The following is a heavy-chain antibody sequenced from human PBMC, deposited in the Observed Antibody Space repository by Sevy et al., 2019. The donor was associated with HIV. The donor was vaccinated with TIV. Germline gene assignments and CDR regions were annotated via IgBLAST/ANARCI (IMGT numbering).Heavy chain of an antibody. CDR3: VGVLGVSVDF. V-gene: IGHV1-69*13. D-gene: IGHD3-16*01. Sequence: ASVKVSCKASGGTFSSPAISWVRQAPGQGLEWMGEIFPIFGTAKYAQKLQRRVTISADESTSTAYMELSSLRSEDTAVYFCVGVLGVSVDFWGQGTLVTVSS. CDR2: IFPIFGTA. J-gene: IGHJ4*02. CDR1: GGTFSSPA.